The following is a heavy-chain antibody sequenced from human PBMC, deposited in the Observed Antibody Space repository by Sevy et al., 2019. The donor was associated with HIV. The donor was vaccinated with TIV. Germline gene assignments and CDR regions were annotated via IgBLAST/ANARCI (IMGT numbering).Heavy chain of an antibody. CDR3: AGENAWGRGYS. Sequence: SETLSLTCAVSGGSITSLYWNWIRQPPGKGLEWIANIYYNGHANYNPTLKSRVTLSLDTSKNPFSLRLRSVTAADTAMYYCAGENAWGRGYSWGQGTLVTFSS. J-gene: IGHJ4*02. CDR2: IYYNGHA. CDR1: GGSITSLY. D-gene: IGHD1-26*01. V-gene: IGHV4-59*08.